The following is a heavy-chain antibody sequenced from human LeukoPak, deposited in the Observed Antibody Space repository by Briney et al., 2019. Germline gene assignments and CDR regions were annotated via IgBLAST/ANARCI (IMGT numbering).Heavy chain of an antibody. CDR2: IYYSGST. CDR3: ARRMYSSGWYGFWFDP. Sequence: SETLSLTCAVYGGSFSGYYWSWIRQPPGKGLEWIGYIYYSGSTNYNPSLKSRVTISVDTSKNQFSLKLSSVTAADTAVYYCARRMYSSGWYGFWFDPWGQGTLVTVSS. V-gene: IGHV4-59*08. J-gene: IGHJ5*02. D-gene: IGHD6-19*01. CDR1: GGSFSGYY.